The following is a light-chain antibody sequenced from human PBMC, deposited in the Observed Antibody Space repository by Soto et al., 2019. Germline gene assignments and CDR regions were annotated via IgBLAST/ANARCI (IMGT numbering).Light chain of an antibody. Sequence: QSVLTQPASVSGSAGQSITISCSGTMRDVGAYNLVSWYQQHPGTAPKLIIYAVSQRRSGISGRFSGSKSGNTASLTISGLQAEDEADYYCWSYTSSDNWVFGEGTKLTVL. J-gene: IGLJ3*02. CDR2: AVS. CDR1: MRDVGAYNL. CDR3: WSYTSSDNWV. V-gene: IGLV2-14*03.